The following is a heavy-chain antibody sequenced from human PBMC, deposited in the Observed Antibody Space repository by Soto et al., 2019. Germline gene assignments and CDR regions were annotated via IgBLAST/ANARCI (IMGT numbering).Heavy chain of an antibody. CDR2: IWYDGSNK. CDR1: GFTFSSYG. Sequence: PGGSLRLSCLPSGFTFSSYGMHWVRQAPGKGLEWVAFIWYDGSNKYYADSVKGRFTISRDNSKNTLYLQMNSLRGEDTAVYYCARGFASVVVAATDWFHPWGQGTLVTVSS. D-gene: IGHD2-15*01. V-gene: IGHV3-33*08. CDR3: ARGFASVVVAATDWFHP. J-gene: IGHJ5*02.